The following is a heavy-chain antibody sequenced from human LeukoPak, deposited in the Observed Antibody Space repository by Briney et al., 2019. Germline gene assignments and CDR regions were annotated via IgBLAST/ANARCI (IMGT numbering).Heavy chain of an antibody. V-gene: IGHV1-2*02. CDR2: INPNSGGT. CDR3: ARPFLSTVTKPPFSP. Sequence: ASVKVSCKASGYTFTGYYMHWVRQAPGQGLEWMGWINPNSGGTNYAQKFQGRVTMTRDTSISTAYMELSRLRSDDTAVYYCARPFLSTVTKPPFSPWGQGTLATVSS. D-gene: IGHD4-17*01. J-gene: IGHJ5*02. CDR1: GYTFTGYY.